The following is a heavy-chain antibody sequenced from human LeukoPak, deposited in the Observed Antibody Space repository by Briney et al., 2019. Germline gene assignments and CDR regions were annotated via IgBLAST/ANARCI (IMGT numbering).Heavy chain of an antibody. V-gene: IGHV1-46*01. CDR3: AGDQEAFDY. CDR1: GYIFTDYY. CDR2: IYPRDGST. J-gene: IGHJ4*02. Sequence: ASVKVSCKASGYIFTDYYIHWVRQAPGQGLEWMGMIYPRDGSTSYAQKFQGRVTVARDTSTSTVHMELSGLRSEDTAVYYCAGDQEAFDYWGQGTLVTVSS.